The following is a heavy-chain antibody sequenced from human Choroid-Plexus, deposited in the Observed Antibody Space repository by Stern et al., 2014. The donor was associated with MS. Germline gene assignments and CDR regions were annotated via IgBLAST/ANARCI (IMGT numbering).Heavy chain of an antibody. D-gene: IGHD3-3*01. Sequence: VHLVESGAEVKKPGASVKVSCKTSGYIFTGYYIHWVRQAPGQGLEWLGWTNPNTGGPRYAQKFQGRVTMSRDTSISTAYVELSSLTSDDTAVYYCARDQRGITIFGVVTDYYYLGMDVWGQGTTVTVSS. J-gene: IGHJ6*02. V-gene: IGHV1-2*02. CDR3: ARDQRGITIFGVVTDYYYLGMDV. CDR2: TNPNTGGP. CDR1: GYIFTGYY.